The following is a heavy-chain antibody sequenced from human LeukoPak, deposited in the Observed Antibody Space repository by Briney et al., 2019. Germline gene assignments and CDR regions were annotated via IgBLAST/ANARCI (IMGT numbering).Heavy chain of an antibody. J-gene: IGHJ5*02. Sequence: SVKVSCTASGYTFTSYGISWVRQAPGQGLEWMGGIIPIFGTANYAQKFQGRVTITADKSTSTAYMELSSLRSEDTAVYYCARSGYSYGWEPQYTNWFDPWGQGTLVTVSS. CDR2: IIPIFGTA. CDR1: GYTFTSYG. V-gene: IGHV1-69*06. D-gene: IGHD5-18*01. CDR3: ARSGYSYGWEPQYTNWFDP.